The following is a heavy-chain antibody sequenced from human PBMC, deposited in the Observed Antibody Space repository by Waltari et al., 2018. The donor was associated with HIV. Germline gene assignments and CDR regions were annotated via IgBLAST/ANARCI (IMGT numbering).Heavy chain of an antibody. D-gene: IGHD3-10*01. J-gene: IGHJ4*02. CDR1: GFPLPDSA. V-gene: IGHV3-33*01. CDR3: ARQGNTGTYFGGHR. Sequence: QVHLVESGGTVVQPGKSLRLSCVTDGFPLPDSALSWFRQTPGAGLQWVAILWSDGNTRFYAPFVRGRFSISRDNTKKTVFLQMRALRADDTGVYFCARQGNTGTYFGGHRWGRGT. CDR2: LWSDGNTR.